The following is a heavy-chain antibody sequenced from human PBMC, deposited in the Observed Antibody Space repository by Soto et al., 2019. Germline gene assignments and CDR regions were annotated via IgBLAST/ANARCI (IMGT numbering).Heavy chain of an antibody. Sequence: KSSETLSLTCNVSNGSLNVYCWSWIRQPPGKELEWIGNIYYRGTTNYNPSLQGRVTMSIDTSKNQFSLMLTSVTAADTAVYYCTRVATAVPSWGRGVLVTVSS. D-gene: IGHD5-18*01. CDR1: NGSLNVYC. CDR2: IYYRGTT. CDR3: TRVATAVPS. V-gene: IGHV4-59*12. J-gene: IGHJ5*02.